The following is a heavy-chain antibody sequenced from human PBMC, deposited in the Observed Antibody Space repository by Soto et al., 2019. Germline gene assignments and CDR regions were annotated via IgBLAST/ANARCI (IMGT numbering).Heavy chain of an antibody. CDR3: VTGYCYCGGEYSRRGGFEV. V-gene: IGHV3-21*01. CDR2: INPSSSHL. CDR1: GFTFASYH. Sequence: EVQLVESGGGLVMPGGSLRLSCAASGFTFASYHMSWVRQAPGKGLDWVSSINPSSSHLYYSDSGRGRFTIARDESTMSLHLDMNSLKTEDVAIYYWVTGYCYCGGEYSRRGGFEVWGQGTVVTVSS. D-gene: IGHD2-21*01. J-gene: IGHJ3*01.